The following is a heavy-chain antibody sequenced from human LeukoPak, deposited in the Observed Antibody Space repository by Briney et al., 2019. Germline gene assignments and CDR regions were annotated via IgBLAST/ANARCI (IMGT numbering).Heavy chain of an antibody. V-gene: IGHV1-8*03. CDR2: INPNSGET. D-gene: IGHD3-22*01. Sequence: ASVKVSCKTSGYTPTNYDINWVRQATGQGLEWMGWINPNSGETVYAQKFQGRATITRNTSIGTAYVELSGLRSDDTAVYYCARGRRGRQTVVVIPDAFDLWGQGTMVTVSS. CDR1: GYTPTNYD. CDR3: ARGRRGRQTVVVIPDAFDL. J-gene: IGHJ3*01.